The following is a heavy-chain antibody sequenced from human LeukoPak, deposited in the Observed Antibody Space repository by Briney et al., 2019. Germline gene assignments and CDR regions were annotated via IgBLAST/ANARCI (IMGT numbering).Heavy chain of an antibody. D-gene: IGHD5-18*01. CDR2: TNPNSGNT. CDR3: ARHRDRGYTYGRSLDS. Sequence: GASVKVSCKASGYTFTSYGISWVRQATGQGLEWMGWTNPNSGNTGYAQKFQGRVTMTRNTSISTAYMELSSLRSEDTAVYYCARHRDRGYTYGRSLDSWGQGTLITVSS. J-gene: IGHJ4*02. V-gene: IGHV1-8*02. CDR1: GYTFTSYG.